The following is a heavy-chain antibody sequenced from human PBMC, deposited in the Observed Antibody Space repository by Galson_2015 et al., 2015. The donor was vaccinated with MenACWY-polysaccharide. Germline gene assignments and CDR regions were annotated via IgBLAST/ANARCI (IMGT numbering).Heavy chain of an antibody. D-gene: IGHD2-2*01. Sequence: AISGASVSSDSAAWNWIRESPSRGLEWLGRTYYRSKWNNDYAVSVKSRITITPDTSNNQVSLQLLSVTPEDTGVYFCAREPKQLPAPYSYYFFMDVWGKGTAVTVSS. CDR2: TYYRSKWNN. V-gene: IGHV6-1*01. CDR3: AREPKQLPAPYSYYFFMDV. CDR1: GASVSSDSAA. J-gene: IGHJ6*03.